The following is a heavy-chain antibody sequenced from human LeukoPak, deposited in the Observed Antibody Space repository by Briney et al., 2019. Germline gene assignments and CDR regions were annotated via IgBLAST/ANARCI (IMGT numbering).Heavy chain of an antibody. D-gene: IGHD3-16*01. J-gene: IGHJ4*02. CDR3: TLHYDYVWETYSYDY. V-gene: IGHV3-23*01. CDR1: GFSFTTYA. CDR2: ISGDGLRT. Sequence: PGVSLRLSCAASGFSFTTYAMSWVRQAPGKGLEWVSVISGDGLRTYYADSVKGRFTISRDNSKNTLFLQMNSLRAEDTAIYYCTLHYDYVWETYSYDYWGQGTLVTVSS.